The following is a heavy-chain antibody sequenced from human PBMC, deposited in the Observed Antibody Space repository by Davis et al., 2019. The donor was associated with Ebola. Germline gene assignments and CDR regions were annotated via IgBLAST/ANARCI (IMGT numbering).Heavy chain of an antibody. Sequence: PSEPLSPTCAVHGGSFSGYYWSWIRQAPGKRLAWVAVIWYDGSNKYYADSVKGRFTISRDNSKNTLYLQMNSLRAEDTAVYYCARDSSSWYFDGMDVWGQGTTVTVSS. CDR2: IWYDGSNK. D-gene: IGHD6-13*01. CDR1: GGSFSGYY. CDR3: ARDSSSWYFDGMDV. V-gene: IGHV3-33*08. J-gene: IGHJ6*02.